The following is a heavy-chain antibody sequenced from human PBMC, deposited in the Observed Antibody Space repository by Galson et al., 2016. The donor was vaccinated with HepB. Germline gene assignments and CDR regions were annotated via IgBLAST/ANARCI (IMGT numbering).Heavy chain of an antibody. CDR1: GFTLSTYR. Sequence: SLRLSCAVSGFTLSTYRTNWVRQAPGKGLEWIAYIRSRCNDRAIFYAGSVKGRFTISGDNADSMYLQMNSLRDEDTAVYYCARDPGLDGSGWHYFDLWGQGTLVTVSS. V-gene: IGHV3-48*02. D-gene: IGHD6-19*01. J-gene: IGHJ4*02. CDR2: IRSRCNDRAI. CDR3: ARDPGLDGSGWHYFDL.